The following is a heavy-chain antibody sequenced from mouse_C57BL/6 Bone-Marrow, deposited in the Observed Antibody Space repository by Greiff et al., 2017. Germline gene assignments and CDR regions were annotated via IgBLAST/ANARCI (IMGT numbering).Heavy chain of an antibody. CDR3: TGGTAQATFAY. D-gene: IGHD3-2*02. CDR2: IRLKSDNYAT. J-gene: IGHJ3*01. Sequence: EVKVEESGGGLVQPGGSMKLSCVASGFTFSNYWMNWVRQSPEKGLEWVAQIRLKSDNYATHYAESVKGRFTISRDDSKSSVYLQMNNLRAEDTGIYYCTGGTAQATFAYWGQGTLVTVSA. CDR1: GFTFSNYW. V-gene: IGHV6-3*01.